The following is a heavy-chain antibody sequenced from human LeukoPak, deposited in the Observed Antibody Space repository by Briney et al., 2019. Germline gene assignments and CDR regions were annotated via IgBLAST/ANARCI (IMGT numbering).Heavy chain of an antibody. J-gene: IGHJ3*01. CDR3: AKNLGPFDV. Sequence: QPGGSLRLSCAASGSTFNDFAMTWVRQAPGKGLEWVSSIGDAGTYYADSVKGRFTISRDNSKNMLYLQLNSLRAGDTAMYYCAKNLGPFDVRGQGTMVTVSS. D-gene: IGHD3-16*01. CDR2: IGDAGT. V-gene: IGHV3-23*01. CDR1: GSTFNDFA.